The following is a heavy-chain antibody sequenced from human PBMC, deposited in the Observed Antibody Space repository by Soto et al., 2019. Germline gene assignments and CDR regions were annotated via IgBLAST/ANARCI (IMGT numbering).Heavy chain of an antibody. Sequence: QLQLQESCPGLVKPSETLSLTCSVSGGSISNSSDLWGWVRQPPGKGLQWIGRVSHIVSTNYNPSLKSRLTISVGTSKTQSSLRLDSVTAADTAVYYCSRIAVSGPRTGFDYWGQGILVTVSS. V-gene: IGHV4-39*01. CDR2: VSHIVST. CDR1: GGSISNSSDL. CDR3: SRIAVSGPRTGFDY. J-gene: IGHJ4*02. D-gene: IGHD6-19*01.